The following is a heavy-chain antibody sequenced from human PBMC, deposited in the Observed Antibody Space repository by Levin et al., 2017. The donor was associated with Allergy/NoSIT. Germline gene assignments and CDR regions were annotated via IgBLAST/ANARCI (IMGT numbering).Heavy chain of an antibody. CDR2: IYYSGST. CDR3: ARGVLAYCGGDCYWRGRYYFDY. V-gene: IGHV4-39*01. D-gene: IGHD2-21*02. CDR1: GGSISSSSYY. Sequence: SQTLSLTCTVSGGSISSSSYYWGWIRQPPGKGLEWIGSIYYSGSTYYNPSLKSRVTISVDTSKNQFSLKLSSVTAADTAVYYCARGVLAYCGGDCYWRGRYYFDYWGQGTLVTVSS. J-gene: IGHJ4*02.